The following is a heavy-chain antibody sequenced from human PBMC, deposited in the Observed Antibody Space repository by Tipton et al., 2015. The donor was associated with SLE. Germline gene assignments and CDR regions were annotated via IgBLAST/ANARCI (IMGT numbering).Heavy chain of an antibody. D-gene: IGHD3-3*02. CDR3: ARPEVLGYYYGMDV. J-gene: IGHJ6*02. V-gene: IGHV1-69*01. CDR1: GGTFSSYA. CDR2: IIPIFGTA. Sequence: QLVQSGPEVKKPGSSVKVSCKASGGTFSSYAISWVRQAPGQGLEWMGGIIPIFGTANYAQKFQGRVTITADESTSAAYMELSSLRSEHPAVDYCARPEVLGYYYGMDVWRQGTSVTVSS.